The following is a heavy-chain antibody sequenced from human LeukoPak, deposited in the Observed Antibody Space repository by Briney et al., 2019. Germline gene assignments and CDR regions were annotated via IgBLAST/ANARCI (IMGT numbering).Heavy chain of an antibody. CDR2: IYSGGST. J-gene: IGHJ6*02. D-gene: IGHD3-10*01. CDR1: GFTVSSIY. V-gene: IGHV3-53*01. CDR3: ARGDSGYYYGMDV. Sequence: GGSLSLSCAASGFTVSSIYMMWVRHARGKGREWVSVIYSGGSTYYADSVKGRFTISRDNSKNTLYLQMNSLRAEDTAVYYCARGDSGYYYGMDVWGQGTTVTVS.